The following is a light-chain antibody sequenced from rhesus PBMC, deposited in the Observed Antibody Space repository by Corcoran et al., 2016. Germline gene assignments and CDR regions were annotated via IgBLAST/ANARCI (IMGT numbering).Light chain of an antibody. V-gene: IGLV10-114*01. CDR2: RDN. Sequence: QAGLTQPPSVSKGLRQTAKPTCTENNNTIGYPGEAWLQHHKGHPPKLLSYRDNNRPSGISARFSASRSGNTAALTITGLQPDDEADYYCSAWDNSCNAYVFGSGTKLTVL. J-gene: IGLJ6*01. CDR3: SAWDNSCNAYV. CDR1: NNTIGYPG.